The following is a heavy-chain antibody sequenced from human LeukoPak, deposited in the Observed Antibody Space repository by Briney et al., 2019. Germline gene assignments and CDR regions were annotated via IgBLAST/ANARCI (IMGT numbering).Heavy chain of an antibody. J-gene: IGHJ4*02. CDR2: IWYDGSNK. CDR3: AKSAYSSGWYVDY. Sequence: GGSLRLSCAASGFTFSSYGMHWVRQAPGKGLEWVAVIWYDGSNKYCADSVKGRFTISRDNSKNTLYLQMNSLRAEDTAVYYCAKSAYSSGWYVDYWGQGTLVTVS. V-gene: IGHV3-33*06. CDR1: GFTFSSYG. D-gene: IGHD6-19*01.